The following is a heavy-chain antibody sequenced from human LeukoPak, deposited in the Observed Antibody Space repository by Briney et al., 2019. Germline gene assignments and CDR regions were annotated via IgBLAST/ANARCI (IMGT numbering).Heavy chain of an antibody. Sequence: SETLSLTCTVSGGSISSSSYYWGWIRQPPGKGLEWIGNIFYSGSTYYNPSLKSRVSISVDTSKNHFSLKLSSVTAADTAVYYCASIYYNSGTAQPRPNFWGQGTLVTVSS. CDR3: ASIYYNSGTAQPRPNF. V-gene: IGHV4-39*07. CDR2: IFYSGST. J-gene: IGHJ4*02. CDR1: GGSISSSSYY. D-gene: IGHD3-10*01.